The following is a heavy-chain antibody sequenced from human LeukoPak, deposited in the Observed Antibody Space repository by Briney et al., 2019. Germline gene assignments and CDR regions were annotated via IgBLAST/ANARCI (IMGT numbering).Heavy chain of an antibody. V-gene: IGHV1-18*01. CDR3: ARAYCGGDCYTWWFDP. D-gene: IGHD2-21*02. Sequence: GASVKVSCKASGYTSTSYGISWVRQAPGQGLEWMGWISAYNGNTNYAQKLQGRVTMTTDTSTSTAYMELRSLRSDDTAVYYCARAYCGGDCYTWWFDPWGQGTLVTVSS. J-gene: IGHJ5*02. CDR1: GYTSTSYG. CDR2: ISAYNGNT.